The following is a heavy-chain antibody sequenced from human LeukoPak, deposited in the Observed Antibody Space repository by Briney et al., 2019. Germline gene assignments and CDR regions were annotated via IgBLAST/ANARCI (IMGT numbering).Heavy chain of an antibody. J-gene: IGHJ4*02. Sequence: GASVKVSCKASGYTFASYYVHWVRQAPGQGLEWMGVINPGGGSTSYAQKFQGRVTMTRDTSTSTVYMELSSLRSEDTAVYCCARGDIDYWGQGTLVTVSS. V-gene: IGHV1-46*01. CDR2: INPGGGST. CDR1: GYTFASYY. CDR3: ARGDIDY.